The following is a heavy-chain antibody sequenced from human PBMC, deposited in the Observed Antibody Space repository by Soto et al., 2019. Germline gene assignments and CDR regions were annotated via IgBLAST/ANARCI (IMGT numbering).Heavy chain of an antibody. Sequence: PSETLSLTCTVSGCSVSSGSYYWSWIRQSPGKGLEWIGYIYYLGSTDYNPSLKSRVTISVDTSKRQFSLRLTSVTAADTAVYYCARDGYDGSGSPYPAYWGPGTQVTV. CDR3: ARDGYDGSGSPYPAY. V-gene: IGHV4-61*01. J-gene: IGHJ4*02. CDR2: IYYLGST. CDR1: GCSVSSGSYY. D-gene: IGHD3-10*01.